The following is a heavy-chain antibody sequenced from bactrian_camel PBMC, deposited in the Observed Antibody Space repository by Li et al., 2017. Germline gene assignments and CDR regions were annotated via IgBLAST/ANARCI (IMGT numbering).Heavy chain of an antibody. V-gene: IGHV3S9*01. D-gene: IGHD5*01. Sequence: HVQLVESGGGSVQAGGSLRLTCAASEFTTRDTCMGWFRQVPGQARQLAAFINSNGTTGYQESVKGRFFISLDSAKTTLTLQMNSLQTEDTAVHTCAAGITSRHNVGYCFPDKYYGQGTQVTVS. CDR2: INSNGTT. J-gene: IGHJ4*01. CDR1: EFTTRDTC.